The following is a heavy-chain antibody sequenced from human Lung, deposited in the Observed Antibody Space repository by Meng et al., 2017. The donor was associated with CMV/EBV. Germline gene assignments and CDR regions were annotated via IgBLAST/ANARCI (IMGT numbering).Heavy chain of an antibody. CDR3: ARDRRGSYVTGWGY. J-gene: IGHJ4*02. V-gene: IGHV4-38-2*02. Sequence: GSLRLSCTVSGYSISSPYYWGWIRQPPGMGLEWIGSIYYSGNTYYNPSLKSRVTTSVDTSKNQFSLKLSSVTAADTAVYYCARDRRGSYVTGWGYWGQGTLVTVSS. D-gene: IGHD3-16*01. CDR2: IYYSGNT. CDR1: GYSISSPYY.